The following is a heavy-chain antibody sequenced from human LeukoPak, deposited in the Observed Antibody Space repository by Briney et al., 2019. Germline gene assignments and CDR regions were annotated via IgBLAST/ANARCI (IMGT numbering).Heavy chain of an antibody. Sequence: SVKVPCKASGFTFTRSAMQWVRQARGQRLEWIGWIVVGSGNTNYAQKFQERVTITRDMSTSTAYMELSSLRSEDTAVYYCAADTVNLAGGRPPGLNYWGQGTLVTVSS. D-gene: IGHD4-17*01. CDR2: IVVGSGNT. V-gene: IGHV1-58*02. J-gene: IGHJ4*02. CDR1: GFTFTRSA. CDR3: AADTVNLAGGRPPGLNY.